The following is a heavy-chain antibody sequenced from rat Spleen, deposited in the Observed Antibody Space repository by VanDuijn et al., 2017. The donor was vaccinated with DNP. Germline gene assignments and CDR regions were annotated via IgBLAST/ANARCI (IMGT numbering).Heavy chain of an antibody. J-gene: IGHJ3*01. CDR3: ARRSFDY. CDR2: INSAGST. CDR1: GYSISSNYR. Sequence: EVQLQESGPGLVKPSQSLSLTCSVTGYSISSNYRWNWIRKFPGNTLEWMGYINSAGSTVYNPSLKSRISITRDTSKNQFFLQLNSVTTEDTGTYYCARRSFDYWGQGTLVSVSS. D-gene: IGHD1-11*01. V-gene: IGHV3-3*01.